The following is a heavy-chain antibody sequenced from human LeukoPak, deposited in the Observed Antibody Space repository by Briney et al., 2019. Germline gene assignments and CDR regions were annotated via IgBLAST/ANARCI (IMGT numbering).Heavy chain of an antibody. J-gene: IGHJ4*02. CDR2: ISGSGGSI. D-gene: IGHD6-13*01. V-gene: IGHV3-23*01. Sequence: GGSLRLSCAASGFTFSNYAMNWVRQAPGKGLEWVSAISGSGGSIYYADSVKGRFTISRDNSKNTLSLQINSLRAEDTAVYYCAKGGSSSWSIYYFDFWGQGTLVTVSS. CDR3: AKGGSSSWSIYYFDF. CDR1: GFTFSNYA.